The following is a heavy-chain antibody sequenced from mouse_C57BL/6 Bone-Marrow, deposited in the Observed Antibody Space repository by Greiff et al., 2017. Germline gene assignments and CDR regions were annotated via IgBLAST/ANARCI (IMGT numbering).Heavy chain of an antibody. J-gene: IGHJ2*01. Sequence: VQLKHSGPELVKPGASVKISCKASGYTFTDYYMNWVKQSHGKSLEWIGDINPNNGGTSYNQKFKGKATLTVDKSSSTAYMELRSLTSEDSAVYYCASWRDYDGGYYFDYWGQGTTLTVSS. CDR3: ASWRDYDGGYYFDY. V-gene: IGHV1-26*01. CDR1: GYTFTDYY. D-gene: IGHD2-4*01. CDR2: INPNNGGT.